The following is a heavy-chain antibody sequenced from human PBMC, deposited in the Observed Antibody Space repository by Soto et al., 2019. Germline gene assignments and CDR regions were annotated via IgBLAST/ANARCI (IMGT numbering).Heavy chain of an antibody. CDR3: ARGEPKTQWDPTDYYYGMDV. CDR1: GFTFSSYG. Sequence: QVQLVESGGGVVQPGRSLRLSCAASGFTFSSYGMHCVRQAPGKGLEWVAVIWYDGSNKYYADSVKGRFTISRDNSKNTLYLQMNSLRAEDTAVYYCARGEPKTQWDPTDYYYGMDVWGQGTTVTVSS. CDR2: IWYDGSNK. D-gene: IGHD1-26*01. V-gene: IGHV3-33*01. J-gene: IGHJ6*02.